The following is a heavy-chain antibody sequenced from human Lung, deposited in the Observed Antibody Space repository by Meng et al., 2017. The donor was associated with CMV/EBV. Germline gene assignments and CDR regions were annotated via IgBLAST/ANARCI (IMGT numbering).Heavy chain of an antibody. Sequence: GGSXSLXXTTSGFNFSNYGMHWVRLAPGKGLEWVAFIRYEGRSKLYADSVKGRFTISRDNSKNTLSMEMNSLRAEDTAVYYCAKDDCDITNCWQYYALDVWGQGTTVXVSS. D-gene: IGHD1-1*01. CDR1: GFNFSNYG. V-gene: IGHV3-30*02. J-gene: IGHJ6*02. CDR3: AKDDCDITNCWQYYALDV. CDR2: IRYEGRSK.